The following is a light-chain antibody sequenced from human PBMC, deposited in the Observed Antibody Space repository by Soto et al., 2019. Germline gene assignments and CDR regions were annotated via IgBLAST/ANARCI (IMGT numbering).Light chain of an antibody. V-gene: IGKV3-15*01. J-gene: IGKJ1*01. Sequence: ESGLTRSRGILSMSPGERASLSCGASQSITSSFLAWYQQRPGQAPRLLIYGTSTRATGIPARFSGSGSGTEFTLTIDSLQPEDFAVYYCQQYNKWRTFGQGTKV. CDR2: GTS. CDR1: QSITSS. CDR3: QQYNKWRT.